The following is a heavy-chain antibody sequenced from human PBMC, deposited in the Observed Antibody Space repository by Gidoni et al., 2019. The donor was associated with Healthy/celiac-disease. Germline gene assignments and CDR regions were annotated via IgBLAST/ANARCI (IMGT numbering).Heavy chain of an antibody. D-gene: IGHD1-26*01. Sequence: QVQLVQSGAEVKKPGASVKVSCKASGYTFPGSYMHWVRQAPGQGLEWMGWINPNSGGTNYAQKFQGWVTMTRDTSISTAYMELSRLRSDDTAVYYCARDRTSYSGSFGYWGQGTLVTVSS. V-gene: IGHV1-2*04. J-gene: IGHJ4*02. CDR1: GYTFPGSY. CDR3: ARDRTSYSGSFGY. CDR2: INPNSGGT.